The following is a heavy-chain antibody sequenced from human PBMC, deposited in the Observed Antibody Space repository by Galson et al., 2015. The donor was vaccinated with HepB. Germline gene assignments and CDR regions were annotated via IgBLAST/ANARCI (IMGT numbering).Heavy chain of an antibody. Sequence: CAISGDSVSSNSAAWNWIRQSPSRGLEWLGRTYYRSKWYNDYAVSVKSRITINPDTSKNQFSLQLNSVTPEDTAVYYCARDPVGYGDYEGVYNWFDPWGQGTLVTVSS. CDR3: ARDPVGYGDYEGVYNWFDP. D-gene: IGHD4-17*01. CDR2: TYYRSKWYN. V-gene: IGHV6-1*01. CDR1: GDSVSSNSAA. J-gene: IGHJ5*02.